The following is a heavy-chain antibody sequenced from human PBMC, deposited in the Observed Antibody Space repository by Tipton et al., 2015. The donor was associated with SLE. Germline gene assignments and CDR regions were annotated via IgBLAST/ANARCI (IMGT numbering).Heavy chain of an antibody. CDR2: IYYSGST. J-gene: IGHJ4*02. CDR1: GGSISSYH. V-gene: IGHV4-59*01. CDR3: ARGLNDYVWGSSFDY. D-gene: IGHD3-16*01. Sequence: TLSLTCSVSGGSISSYHWSWIRQPPGKGLEWIGYIYYSGSTNYNSSLKSRVTISVDTSKNQFSLNLSSVTAADTAVYYCARGLNDYVWGSSFDYWSQGTLVTVSS.